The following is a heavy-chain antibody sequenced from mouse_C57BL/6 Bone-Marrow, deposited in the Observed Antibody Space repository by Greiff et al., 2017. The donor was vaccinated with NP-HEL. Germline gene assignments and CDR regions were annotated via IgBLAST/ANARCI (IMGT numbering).Heavy chain of an antibody. V-gene: IGHV5-9*01. CDR2: ISGGGGNT. J-gene: IGHJ2*01. CDR3: ARQLTGTSGDY. D-gene: IGHD4-1*01. CDR1: GFTFSSYT. Sequence: EVQRVESGGGLVKPGGSLKLSCAASGFTFSSYTMSWVRQTPEKRLEWVATISGGGGNTYYPDSVKGRFTISRDNAKNTLYLQMSSLRSEDTALYYCARQLTGTSGDYWGQGTTLTVSS.